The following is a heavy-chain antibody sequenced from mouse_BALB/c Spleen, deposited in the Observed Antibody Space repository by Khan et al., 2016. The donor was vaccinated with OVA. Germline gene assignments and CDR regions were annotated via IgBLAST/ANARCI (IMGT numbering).Heavy chain of an antibody. CDR3: ARSTNRYAFVY. CDR2: IIYTGYA. CDR1: GDSFTSGY. J-gene: IGHJ3*01. D-gene: IGHD1-3*01. Sequence: EVQLQESGPSLVKPSQTLSLTCSVSGDSFTSGYWNWIRKSPGNKLEYMGYIIYTGYAYYNPSLQSRIFITPHTSTNQYYLQLNSVTDEDTATYYCARSTNRYAFVYWGQGTLVTVSA. V-gene: IGHV3-8*02.